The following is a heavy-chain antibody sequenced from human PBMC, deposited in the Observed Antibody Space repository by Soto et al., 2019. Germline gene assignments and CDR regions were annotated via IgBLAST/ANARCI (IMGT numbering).Heavy chain of an antibody. CDR1: GFTFSSYA. D-gene: IGHD6-19*01. V-gene: IGHV3-30-3*01. CDR3: ARDSYIRVAVAGTGPYYYYGMDV. Sequence: GGSLRLSCAASGFTFSSYAMHWVRQAPGKGLEWVAVISYDGSNKYYADSVKGRFTISRDNSKNTLYLQMNSLRAEDTAVYYCARDSYIRVAVAGTGPYYYYGMDVWGQGTTVTVSS. J-gene: IGHJ6*02. CDR2: ISYDGSNK.